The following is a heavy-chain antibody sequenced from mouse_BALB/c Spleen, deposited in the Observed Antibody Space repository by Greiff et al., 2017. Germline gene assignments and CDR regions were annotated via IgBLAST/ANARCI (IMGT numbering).Heavy chain of an antibody. CDR3: ARDKYGNFDY. V-gene: IGHV5-4*02. CDR2: ISDGGSYT. CDR1: GFTFSAYY. J-gene: IGHJ2*01. D-gene: IGHD2-10*02. Sequence: EVKLMESGGGLVKPGGSLKLSCAASGFTFSAYYMYWVRQTPEKRLEWVATISDGGSYTYYPDSVKGRITISRDNAKNNLYLQMSSLKSEDTAMYYCARDKYGNFDYWGQGTTLTVSA.